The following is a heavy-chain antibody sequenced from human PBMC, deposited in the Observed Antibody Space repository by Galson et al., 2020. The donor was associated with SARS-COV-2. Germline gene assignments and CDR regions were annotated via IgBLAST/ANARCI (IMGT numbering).Heavy chain of an antibody. CDR1: EGLISSYY. CDR2: TYSSGST. V-gene: IGHV4-4*09. Sequence: SSESLSLTCTVSEGLISSYYWGWIRQPPGKGLEWIGYTYSSGSTNYNPSLKSRVTTSLDTSKNQFSRILTSWTAADTAVYYFARLRGSGAPGDGDSGSDAGGKGTTLIVS. D-gene: IGHD1-26*01. CDR3: ARLRGSGAPGDGDSGSDA. J-gene: IGHJ6*03.